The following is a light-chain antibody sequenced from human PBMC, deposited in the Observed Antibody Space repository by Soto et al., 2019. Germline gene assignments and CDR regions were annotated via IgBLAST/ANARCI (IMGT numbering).Light chain of an antibody. J-gene: IGLJ1*01. CDR3: SSYTHSSTLYV. Sequence: QAVLTQPASVSGSPGQSITISCTGTSSDVGGYNYVSWYQQHPGKAPKLMIYNVSNRPSGVSNRFSGSKSGNTASLTISGLQAEDEADYYCSSYTHSSTLYVFGTGTKLTVL. CDR2: NVS. V-gene: IGLV2-14*01. CDR1: SSDVGGYNY.